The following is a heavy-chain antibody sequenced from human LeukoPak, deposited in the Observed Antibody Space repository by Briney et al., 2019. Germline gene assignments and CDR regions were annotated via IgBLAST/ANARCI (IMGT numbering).Heavy chain of an antibody. D-gene: IGHD2-2*01. CDR1: GGSISSSSYY. CDR3: ARMDNWSASRTDSLDC. J-gene: IGHJ4*02. Sequence: PSETLSLTCTVSGGSISSSSYYWGWIRQPPGKGLEWIGYTYHSGSTDYNPSLKSRVTISVDTSKSQFSLKLTSVTAADTAVYYCARMDNWSASRTDSLDCWGQGTLVTVSS. CDR2: TYHSGST. V-gene: IGHV4-61*05.